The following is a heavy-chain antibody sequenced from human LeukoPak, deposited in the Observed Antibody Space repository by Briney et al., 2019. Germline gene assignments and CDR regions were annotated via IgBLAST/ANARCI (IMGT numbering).Heavy chain of an antibody. V-gene: IGHV3-30*04. Sequence: GRSLRLSCAASGFTFSSYAMRWVRQAPGKGLEWVAVISYDGSNKYYADSVKGRFTISRDNSKNTLYLQMNSLRAEDTAVYYCARVSQDPIWGQGTLVTVSS. CDR1: GFTFSSYA. J-gene: IGHJ4*02. CDR3: ARVSQDPI. CDR2: ISYDGSNK.